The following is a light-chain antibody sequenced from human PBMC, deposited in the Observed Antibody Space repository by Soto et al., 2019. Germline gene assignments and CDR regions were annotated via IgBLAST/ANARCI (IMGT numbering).Light chain of an antibody. CDR2: GSS. Sequence: EILLTQSPGTLSLSPGAGATLSCRAIQTVPGDYLAWFQHKAGQTPRLLIYGSSSRATGIPARFSGSGSGTDFTLTISSLEPEDFAVYYCQQRSNWPPWTFGQGTKVDIK. CDR1: QTVPGDY. J-gene: IGKJ1*01. V-gene: IGKV3D-20*02. CDR3: QQRSNWPPWT.